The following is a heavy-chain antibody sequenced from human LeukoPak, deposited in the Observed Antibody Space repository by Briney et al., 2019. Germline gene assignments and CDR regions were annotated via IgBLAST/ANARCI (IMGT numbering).Heavy chain of an antibody. CDR3: SRDHAAGTSGEY. J-gene: IGHJ4*02. CDR1: GYTFTSYG. V-gene: IGHV1-18*04. CDR2: ISAYNGNT. D-gene: IGHD6-13*01. Sequence: ASVKVSCKASGYTFTSYGISWVRQAPGQGLEWMGWISAYNGNTNYAQKLQGRVTMTTDTSTSTAYMELRSLRSDDTAVYYCSRDHAAGTSGEYWGQGTLVTVSS.